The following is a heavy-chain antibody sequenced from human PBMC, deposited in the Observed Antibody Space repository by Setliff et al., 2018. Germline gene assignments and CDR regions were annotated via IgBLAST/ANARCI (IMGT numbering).Heavy chain of an antibody. D-gene: IGHD6-6*01. CDR3: ARMAVRVASRPSSPLDYYYYMDL. Sequence: PSETLSLTCSVSGGSITSGGGSYWAWIRQPPGKGLEWIGSINYRGSTHDNPSLRSRVTMSVDTSKSHFSLTLRSLTAADTAVYYCARMAVRVASRPSSPLDYYYYMDLWGKGATVTVSS. CDR1: GGSITSGGGSY. CDR2: INYRGST. J-gene: IGHJ6*03. V-gene: IGHV4-39*02.